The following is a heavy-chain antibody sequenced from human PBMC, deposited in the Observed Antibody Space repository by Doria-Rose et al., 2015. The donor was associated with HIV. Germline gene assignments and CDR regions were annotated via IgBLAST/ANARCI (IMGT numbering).Heavy chain of an antibody. J-gene: IGHJ4*02. CDR3: ATGVTLDY. Sequence: VQLQESGGGLVRPGGSLRLSCATSGFTFRSHRINWVRQASGQGLEWVSSISSTSAYINYADSVRGRFTISRDNARNSLYLQMDSLRAVDTAIYYCATGVTLDYWGQGTLVTVSS. CDR2: ISSTSAYI. D-gene: IGHD3-10*01. CDR1: GFTFRSHR. V-gene: IGHV3-21*01.